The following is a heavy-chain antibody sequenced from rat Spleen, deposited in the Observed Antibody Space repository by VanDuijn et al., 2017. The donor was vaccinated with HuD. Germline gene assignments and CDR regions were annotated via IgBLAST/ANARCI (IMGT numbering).Heavy chain of an antibody. CDR3: VRHGYTRYYFDY. Sequence: EVQLVESDGGLVQPGRSLKLSCAASGFTFSNYGMAWVRQAPAKGLEWVATISSDGTNTYYRDSVQGRFTISRHNAKSTLYLQMDSLRSEDTATYYCVRHGYTRYYFDYWGQGVMVTVSS. J-gene: IGHJ2*01. V-gene: IGHV5-29*01. CDR2: ISSDGTNT. D-gene: IGHD1-12*03. CDR1: GFTFSNYG.